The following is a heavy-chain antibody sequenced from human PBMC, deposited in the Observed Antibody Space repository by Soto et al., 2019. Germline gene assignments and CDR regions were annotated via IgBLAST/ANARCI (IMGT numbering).Heavy chain of an antibody. CDR3: ARGDIVVVVAATHNWFDP. V-gene: IGHV4-34*01. J-gene: IGHJ5*02. CDR2: INHSGST. D-gene: IGHD2-15*01. Sequence: PSETLSLTCAVYGGSFSGYYWSWIRQPPGKGLEWIGEINHSGSTNYNPSLKSRVTISVDTSKNQFSLKLSSVTAADTAVYYCARGDIVVVVAATHNWFDPWGQGTLVTVSS. CDR1: GGSFSGYY.